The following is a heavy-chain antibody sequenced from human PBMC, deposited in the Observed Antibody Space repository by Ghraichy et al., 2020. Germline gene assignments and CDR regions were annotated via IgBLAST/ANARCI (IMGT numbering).Heavy chain of an antibody. J-gene: IGHJ3*02. CDR3: AREKYYYDSSGYHIASSDAFDI. D-gene: IGHD3-22*01. CDR2: IIPIFGTA. CDR1: GGTFSSYA. Sequence: SVKVSCKASGGTFSSYAISWVRQAPGQGLEWMGGIIPIFGTANYAQKFQGRVTITADESMSTAYMELSSLRSEDTAVYYCAREKYYYDSSGYHIASSDAFDIWGQGTMVTVSS. V-gene: IGHV1-69*13.